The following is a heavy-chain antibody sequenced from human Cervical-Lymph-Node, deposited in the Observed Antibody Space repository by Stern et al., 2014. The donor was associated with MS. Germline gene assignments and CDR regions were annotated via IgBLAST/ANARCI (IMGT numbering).Heavy chain of an antibody. J-gene: IGHJ4*02. Sequence: VQLVQSGGGLVKPGGSLRLSCAGSGFTFSDYYMSWVRQAPGKGLEWVSYISNSGKTIGYADSVKVRFTITRDNAKKSLYLQMTSLRAEDTGVYYCARDRSWYNGNDPLDYWGQGTLVTVSS. CDR3: ARDRSWYNGNDPLDY. V-gene: IGHV3-11*01. CDR2: ISNSGKTI. D-gene: IGHD3-10*01. CDR1: GFTFSDYY.